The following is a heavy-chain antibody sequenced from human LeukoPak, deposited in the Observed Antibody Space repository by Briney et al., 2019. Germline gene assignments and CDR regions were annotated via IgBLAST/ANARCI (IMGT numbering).Heavy chain of an antibody. CDR3: AKDILAAGLFFDY. CDR2: ISNKGSSSTT. CDR1: GFTFSDYY. Sequence: GGSLRLSCAASGFTFSDYYMGWVRQAPGKGLEWVSYISNKGSSSTTYYADSVKGRFTISRDDAQNSLYLQMNSLRADDTAVYYCAKDILAAGLFFDYWGQGILVTVSS. D-gene: IGHD6-13*01. J-gene: IGHJ4*02. V-gene: IGHV3-11*01.